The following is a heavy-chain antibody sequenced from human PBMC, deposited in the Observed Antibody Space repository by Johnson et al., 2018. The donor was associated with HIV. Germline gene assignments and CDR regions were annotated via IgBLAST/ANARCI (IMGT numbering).Heavy chain of an antibody. CDR1: GFTFSSYW. CDR3: ARDGPWLQSQRDAFDF. D-gene: IGHD5-24*01. CDR2: IKQDGSEK. J-gene: IGHJ3*01. Sequence: EVQLVESGGGLVQPGGSLRLSCAASGFTFSSYWMSWVRQAPGKGLEWVANIKQDGSEKYYVDSVKGRFNISRDNAKNSLYLQMNSLRVEDTAVYYCARDGPWLQSQRDAFDFWGQGTMVTVSS. V-gene: IGHV3-7*01.